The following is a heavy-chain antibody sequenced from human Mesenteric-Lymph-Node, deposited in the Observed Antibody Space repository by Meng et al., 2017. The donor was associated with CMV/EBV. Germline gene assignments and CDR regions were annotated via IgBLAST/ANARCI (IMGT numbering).Heavy chain of an antibody. J-gene: IGHJ3*02. CDR2: IRFDGSNK. Sequence: GESLKISCAASGFTFSSYGMHWVRQAPGKGLEWVAFIRFDGSNKYYVDSVKGRFTISRDNSKKMVYLQMNSLRAEDTAVYYCARGGLRDAFDISGQGTMVTVSS. CDR3: ARGGLRDAFDI. D-gene: IGHD2-21*02. V-gene: IGHV3-30*02. CDR1: GFTFSSYG.